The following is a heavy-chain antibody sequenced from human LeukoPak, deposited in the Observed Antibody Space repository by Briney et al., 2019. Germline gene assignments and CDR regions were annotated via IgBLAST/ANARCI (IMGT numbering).Heavy chain of an antibody. CDR3: ARNYYDILTGVRN. Sequence: GGSLRLSCAAFGFTVSSNYMSWVRQAPGKGLEWVSVISSGGSTYYADSVKGRFTISRDNSKNTLYLQMNSLRAEDTAVYYCARNYYDILTGVRNWGQGTLVTVSS. CDR2: ISSGGST. D-gene: IGHD3-9*01. CDR1: GFTVSSNY. J-gene: IGHJ4*02. V-gene: IGHV3-53*01.